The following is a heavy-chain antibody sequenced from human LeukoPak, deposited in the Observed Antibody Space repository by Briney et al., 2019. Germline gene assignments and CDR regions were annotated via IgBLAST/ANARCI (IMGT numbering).Heavy chain of an antibody. V-gene: IGHV1-18*04. J-gene: IGHJ6*02. D-gene: IGHD6-19*01. CDR2: ISAYNGNT. CDR3: ARDAYSSGWYGDYYYGMDV. CDR1: GYTFTSYY. Sequence: ASVKVSCKASGYTFTSYYMHWVRQAPGQGLEWMGWISAYNGNTNYAQKLQGRVTMTTDTSTSTAYMELRSLRSDDTAVYYCARDAYSSGWYGDYYYGMDVWGQGTTVTVSS.